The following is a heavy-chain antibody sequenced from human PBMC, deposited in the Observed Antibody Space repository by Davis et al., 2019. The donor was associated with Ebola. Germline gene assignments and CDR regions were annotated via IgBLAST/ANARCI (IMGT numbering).Heavy chain of an antibody. Sequence: SETLSLTCTVSGGSISSGGYYWSWIRQHPGKGLEWIGYIYYSGSTYYNPSLKSRVTISVDTSKNQFSLKLSSVTAADTAVYYCARLVEHIVVEYDYFDYWGQGTLVTVSS. V-gene: IGHV4-31*03. CDR1: GGSISSGGYY. D-gene: IGHD2-2*01. J-gene: IGHJ4*02. CDR3: ARLVEHIVVEYDYFDY. CDR2: IYYSGST.